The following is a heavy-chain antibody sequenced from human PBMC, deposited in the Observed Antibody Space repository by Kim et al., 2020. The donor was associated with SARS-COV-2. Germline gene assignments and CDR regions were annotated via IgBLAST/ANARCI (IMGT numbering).Heavy chain of an antibody. D-gene: IGHD3-10*01. V-gene: IGHV4-34*01. Sequence: SLKSRVTISVETSKNQFSLKLSSVTAADTAVYYCARGSRGSGSGYYFDYWGQGTLVTVSS. CDR3: ARGSRGSGSGYYFDY. J-gene: IGHJ4*02.